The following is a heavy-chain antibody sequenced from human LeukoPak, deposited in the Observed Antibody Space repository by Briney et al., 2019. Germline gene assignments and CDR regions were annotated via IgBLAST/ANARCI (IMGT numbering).Heavy chain of an antibody. J-gene: IGHJ4*02. V-gene: IGHV4-59*06. D-gene: IGHD3-22*01. CDR2: IYYSGST. Sequence: PSETLSLTCTVSGGSISSYYWSWIRQHPGKGLEWIGYIYYSGSTYYNPSLKSRVTISIDTSKNQFSLKLSSVTAADTAVYYCARTVYYDSSGYHYYFDYWGQGTLVTVSS. CDR3: ARTVYYDSSGYHYYFDY. CDR1: GGSISSYY.